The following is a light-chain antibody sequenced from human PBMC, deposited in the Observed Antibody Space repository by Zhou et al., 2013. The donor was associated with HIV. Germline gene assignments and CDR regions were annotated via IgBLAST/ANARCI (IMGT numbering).Light chain of an antibody. V-gene: IGKV3-15*01. J-gene: IGKJ4*01. CDR2: GAA. Sequence: EIVIWQSPATLSLSPGERATVSCRASQTVSSNLAWYQQKPGQVPRLLIYGAATRATGVPGRFSGSGSGTEFTLSISSLQSEDFAVYYCQQYNNWPLTFGGGTKVEIK. CDR1: QTVSSN. CDR3: QQYNNWPLT.